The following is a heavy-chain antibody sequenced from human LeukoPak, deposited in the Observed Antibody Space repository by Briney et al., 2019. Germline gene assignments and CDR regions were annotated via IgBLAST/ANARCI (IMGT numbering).Heavy chain of an antibody. Sequence: GGSLRLSCAASGFTFSSYGMHWVRQAPDKGLEWVTFIRYDGSNKYYADSVKGRFTISRDNSKNTLYLQMSSLRADDTAVYYCAKDYYVSATTGVPYFFDYWGQGTLVTVSS. CDR3: AKDYYVSATTGVPYFFDY. CDR1: GFTFSSYG. J-gene: IGHJ4*02. D-gene: IGHD3-10*01. V-gene: IGHV3-30*02. CDR2: IRYDGSNK.